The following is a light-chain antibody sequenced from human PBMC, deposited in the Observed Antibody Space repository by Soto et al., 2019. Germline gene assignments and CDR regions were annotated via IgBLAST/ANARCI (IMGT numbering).Light chain of an antibody. CDR2: EVS. J-gene: IGLJ1*01. CDR1: SSDVGSYNL. V-gene: IGLV2-23*02. CDR3: CSYAGSRYV. Sequence: QSVLTQPASVSGSPGQSITISCTGTSSDVGSYNLVSWYQQHPGKAPKLMIYEVSKRPSGVSNRFSGSKSGNTASLTISGLQAEVEADYYCCSYAGSRYVFGTGTKSPS.